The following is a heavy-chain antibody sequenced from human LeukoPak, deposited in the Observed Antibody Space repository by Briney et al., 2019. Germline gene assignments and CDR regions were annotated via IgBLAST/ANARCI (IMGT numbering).Heavy chain of an antibody. CDR1: GYTFTGYY. CDR3: ARDLPNYPVRGVTPPDY. Sequence: ASVTVSCKASGYTFTGYYMHWVRQAPGQGLEWMGRINPNSGGTNYAQKFQGRVTMTRDTSISTAYMELSRLRSDDTAVYYCARDLPNYPVRGVTPPDYWGQGTLVTVSS. D-gene: IGHD3-10*01. J-gene: IGHJ4*02. V-gene: IGHV1-2*06. CDR2: INPNSGGT.